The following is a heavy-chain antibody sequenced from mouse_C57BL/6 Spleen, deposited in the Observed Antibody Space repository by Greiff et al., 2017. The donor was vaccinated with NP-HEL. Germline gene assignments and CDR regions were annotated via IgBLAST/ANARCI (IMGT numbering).Heavy chain of an antibody. CDR2: INPNNGGT. Sequence: VQLQQSGPELVKPGASVKISCKASGYTFTDYYMNWVKQSHGKSLEWIGDINPNNGGTSYNQKFKGKATLTVDKSSSTAYMELRSLTSEDSAVYYCARFDYEGEWFAYWGQGTLVTVSA. D-gene: IGHD2-4*01. J-gene: IGHJ3*01. CDR1: GYTFTDYY. CDR3: ARFDYEGEWFAY. V-gene: IGHV1-26*01.